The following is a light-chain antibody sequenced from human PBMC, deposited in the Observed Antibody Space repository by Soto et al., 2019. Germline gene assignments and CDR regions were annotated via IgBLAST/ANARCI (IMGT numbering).Light chain of an antibody. CDR3: QQYGTSVLT. V-gene: IGKV3-20*01. Sequence: EIVLTQSPDTLSLSPGERATLSCRASQSVSGSYLAWYQQKPGQAPRLLIYGASSRATGIPDRFSGSGSGTDFTLTISRLEPEDFAVYYCQQYGTSVLTFGGGTKVEIK. CDR2: GAS. CDR1: QSVSGSY. J-gene: IGKJ4*01.